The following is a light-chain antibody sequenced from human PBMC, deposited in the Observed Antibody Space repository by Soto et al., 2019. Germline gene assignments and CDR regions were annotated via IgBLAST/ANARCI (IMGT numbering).Light chain of an antibody. J-gene: IGKJ1*01. Sequence: EIVMTQSPSSLSVSPWERATLSFLASQSVSRTLAWYQQKPGQAPKLLIYGASTRATGIPSRFSGSGSGTDFTLTISSLQPDDFATYYCQHYNSYSEAFGQGTKVDIK. CDR2: GAS. V-gene: IGKV3-15*01. CDR3: QHYNSYSEA. CDR1: QSVSRT.